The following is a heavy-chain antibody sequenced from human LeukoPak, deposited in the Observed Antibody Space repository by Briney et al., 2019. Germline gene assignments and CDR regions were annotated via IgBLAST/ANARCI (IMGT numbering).Heavy chain of an antibody. V-gene: IGHV1-69*06. Sequence: ASVTVSCKASGGTFSSYAISWVRQAPGQGLEWMGGIIPIFGAANYAQKFQGRVTITADKSTSTAYMELSSLRSEDTAVYYCARDLLRDIVRPYYYYGMDVWGKGTTVTVSS. D-gene: IGHD2-15*01. CDR1: GGTFSSYA. J-gene: IGHJ6*04. CDR2: IIPIFGAA. CDR3: ARDLLRDIVRPYYYYGMDV.